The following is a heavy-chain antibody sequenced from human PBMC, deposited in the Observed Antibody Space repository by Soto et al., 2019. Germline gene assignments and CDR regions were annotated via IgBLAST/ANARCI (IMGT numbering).Heavy chain of an antibody. V-gene: IGHV3-33*01. J-gene: IGHJ6*02. CDR2: IWYDGSNK. CDR3: ASGHYYGSGSYHDYYYYGMDV. D-gene: IGHD3-10*01. Sequence: VAVIWYDGSNKYYADSVKGRFTISRDNSKNTLYLQMNSLRAEDTAVYYCASGHYYGSGSYHDYYYYGMDVWGQGTTVTVPS.